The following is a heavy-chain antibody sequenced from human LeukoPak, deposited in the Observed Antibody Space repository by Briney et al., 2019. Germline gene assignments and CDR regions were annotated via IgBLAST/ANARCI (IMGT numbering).Heavy chain of an antibody. J-gene: IGHJ4*02. CDR1: GYSFTSYW. CDR2: IYPGDSDT. Sequence: GESLKISCKGSGYSFTSYWIGWVRQMPGKGLEWMGIIYPGDSDTRYSPSFQGQVTISADKSISTAYLQWSSLKASDTAMYYCARHGRGDIVVVPAAINDWGQGTLVTVSS. D-gene: IGHD2-2*02. V-gene: IGHV5-51*01. CDR3: ARHGRGDIVVVPAAIND.